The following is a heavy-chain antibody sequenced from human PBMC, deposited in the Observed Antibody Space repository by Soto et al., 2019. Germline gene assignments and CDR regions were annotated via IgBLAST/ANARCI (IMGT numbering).Heavy chain of an antibody. V-gene: IGHV1-18*01. Sequence: ASVKVSCKASGYTFTSYGISWVRQAPGQGLEWMGWISAYNGNTNYAQKLQGRVTMTTDTSMSTAYMELRSLRSDDTAVYYCARASENYSGSDYFAFDIWGQGTMVTVSS. CDR1: GYTFTSYG. J-gene: IGHJ3*02. CDR3: ARASENYSGSDYFAFDI. CDR2: ISAYNGNT. D-gene: IGHD1-26*01.